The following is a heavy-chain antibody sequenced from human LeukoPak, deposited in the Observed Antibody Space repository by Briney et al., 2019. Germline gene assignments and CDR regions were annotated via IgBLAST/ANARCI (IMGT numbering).Heavy chain of an antibody. Sequence: GGSLRLSCAASGFTFSGHWMSWVRQAPGKGLGWVAKINKGGSEKYYVDSVKGRFTISRDNANNLLYLQMNSLRGEDTAVYYCTRDRSRAEDDWGQGTLVTVSS. V-gene: IGHV3-7*01. D-gene: IGHD1-14*01. CDR2: INKGGSEK. CDR1: GFTFSGHW. J-gene: IGHJ4*02. CDR3: TRDRSRAEDD.